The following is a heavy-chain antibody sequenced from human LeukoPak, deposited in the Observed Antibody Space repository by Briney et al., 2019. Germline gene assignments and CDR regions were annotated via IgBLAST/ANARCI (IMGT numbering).Heavy chain of an antibody. D-gene: IGHD6-19*01. V-gene: IGHV1-69*04. CDR3: ARSSSGWYEYNFDY. CDR1: GGTFSSYA. CDR2: IIPILGIA. J-gene: IGHJ4*02. Sequence: SVKVSRKASGGTFSSYAISWVRQAPGQGLEWMGRIIPILGIANYAQKFQGRVTITADKSTSTAYMELSSLRSEDTAVYYCARSSSGWYEYNFDYWGQGTLVTVSS.